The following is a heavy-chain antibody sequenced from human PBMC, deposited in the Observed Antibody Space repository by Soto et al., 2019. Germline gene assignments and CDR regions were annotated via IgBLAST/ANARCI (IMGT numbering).Heavy chain of an antibody. CDR3: AREKGITGRFDY. V-gene: IGHV4-59*01. CDR1: GGSISSYY. CDR2: IYYSGST. Sequence: PSETLSLTCTVSGGSISSYYWSWIRQPPGKGLEWIGYIYYSGSTNYNPSLKSRVTISVDTSKNQFSLKLSSVTAADTAVYYCAREKGITGRFDYWGQGTLVTVSS. D-gene: IGHD1-20*01. J-gene: IGHJ4*02.